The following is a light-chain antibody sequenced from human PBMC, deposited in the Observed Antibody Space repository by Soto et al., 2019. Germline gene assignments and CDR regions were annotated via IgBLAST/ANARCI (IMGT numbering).Light chain of an antibody. CDR2: EVS. CDR1: RSDVGGYNY. CDR3: SSYAGSNTPVA. J-gene: IGLJ2*01. V-gene: IGLV2-8*01. Sequence: QSALTQPPSASGSPGQSVTISCTGTRSDVGGYNYVSWYQQHPGKAPKLMIYEVSRRPSGVPDRFSGSKSGNTASLTVSGLQAEDEADYYCSSYAGSNTPVAFGGGTKLTVL.